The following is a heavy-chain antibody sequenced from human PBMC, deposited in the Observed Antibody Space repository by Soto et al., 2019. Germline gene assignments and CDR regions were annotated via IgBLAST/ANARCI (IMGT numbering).Heavy chain of an antibody. V-gene: IGHV3-72*01. CDR2: VRNKANRHTT. CDR1: GFTFSDHH. Sequence: HLGGSLRLSCAASGFTFSDHHMDWVRQAPGKGLEWVARVRNKANRHTTEYAASVKGRFTISRDDSKNSLYLQMNNLETEDAAVYHCVRDSTKYYFDYWGQGTLVTVSS. CDR3: VRDSTKYYFDY. J-gene: IGHJ4*02. D-gene: IGHD2-8*01.